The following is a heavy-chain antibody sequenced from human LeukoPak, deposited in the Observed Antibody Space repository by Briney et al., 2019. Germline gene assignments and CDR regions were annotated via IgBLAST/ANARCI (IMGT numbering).Heavy chain of an antibody. Sequence: GGSLRLSCAASGFTFSHYAMHWVRQAPGKGLEWISNIRTTAEGAKYAYYADSVKGRVTISRDDGKNTLYLHMNSLRDDDTAVYYCATDQRYAFDYWGQGILVTVSS. CDR3: ATDQRYAFDY. D-gene: IGHD3-9*01. J-gene: IGHJ4*02. CDR2: IRTTAEGAKYA. CDR1: GFTFSHYA. V-gene: IGHV3-48*02.